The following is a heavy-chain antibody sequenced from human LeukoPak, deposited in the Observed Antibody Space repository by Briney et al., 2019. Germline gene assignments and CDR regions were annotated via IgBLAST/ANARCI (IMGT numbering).Heavy chain of an antibody. D-gene: IGHD6-19*01. CDR2: IRYDGSNK. Sequence: GGSLRLSCAASGFTFSSYGMHWVRQAPGKGLEWVALIRYDGSNKYYADSVKGRFTISRDNSKNTLYLQMNSLRAEDTAVYYCAKDRERIAVAGGPFDYWGQGTLVTVSS. CDR3: AKDRERIAVAGGPFDY. CDR1: GFTFSSYG. V-gene: IGHV3-30*02. J-gene: IGHJ4*02.